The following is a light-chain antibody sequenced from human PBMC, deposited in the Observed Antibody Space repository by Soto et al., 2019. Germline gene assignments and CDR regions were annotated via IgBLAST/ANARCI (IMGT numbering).Light chain of an antibody. CDR2: DAS. Sequence: DIQMTQSPSSLSASVGDRVTITCQASQDISNYLNWYQQKPGKAPKLLIYDASNLETGVPSRFSGSGSGTDFTFTISSLQPEDIATYYCQQYDNLFMYTLGQGTKLEIK. J-gene: IGKJ2*01. CDR1: QDISNY. V-gene: IGKV1-33*01. CDR3: QQYDNLFMYT.